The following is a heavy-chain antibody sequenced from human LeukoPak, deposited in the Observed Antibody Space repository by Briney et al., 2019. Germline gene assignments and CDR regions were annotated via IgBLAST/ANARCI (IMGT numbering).Heavy chain of an antibody. CDR1: GYTFNNYG. CDR3: ATDVGLWFGELLYPAQPHHGFDP. Sequence: ASVKVSCKASGYTFNNYGISWVRQAPGQGLEWMGWISAYNGHTKYPQKFQGRVTMTEDTSTDTAYMELSSLRSEDTAVYYCATDVGLWFGELLYPAQPHHGFDPWGQGTLVTVSS. J-gene: IGHJ5*02. CDR2: ISAYNGHT. D-gene: IGHD3-10*01. V-gene: IGHV1-18*01.